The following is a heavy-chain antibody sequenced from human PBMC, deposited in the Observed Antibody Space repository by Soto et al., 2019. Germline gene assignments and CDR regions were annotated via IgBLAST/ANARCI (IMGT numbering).Heavy chain of an antibody. CDR3: ARDLGGSSWQDFTYYYYYGMDV. Sequence: GGSLRLSCAASGFTFSSYGMHWVRQAPGKGLEWVAVIWYDGSNKYYADSVKGRFTISRDNSKNTLYLQMNSLRAEDTAVYYCARDLGGSSWQDFTYYYYYGMDVWGQGTTVTVSS. V-gene: IGHV3-33*01. CDR2: IWYDGSNK. CDR1: GFTFSSYG. D-gene: IGHD6-13*01. J-gene: IGHJ6*02.